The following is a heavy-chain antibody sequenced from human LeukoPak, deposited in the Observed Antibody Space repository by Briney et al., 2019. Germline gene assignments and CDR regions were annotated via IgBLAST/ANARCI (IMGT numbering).Heavy chain of an antibody. V-gene: IGHV1-2*06. J-gene: IGHJ5*02. CDR2: INPNSGGT. Sequence: GASVKVSCKASGYTFTGYYMHWVRQAPGQGLEWMGRINPNSGGTNYAQKFQGRVTMTRDTSISTAYMELSRLRSDDTAVYYCAVLIAVAGTLTSGEDWFDPWGQGTLVTVSS. CDR3: AVLIAVAGTLTSGEDWFDP. D-gene: IGHD6-19*01. CDR1: GYTFTGYY.